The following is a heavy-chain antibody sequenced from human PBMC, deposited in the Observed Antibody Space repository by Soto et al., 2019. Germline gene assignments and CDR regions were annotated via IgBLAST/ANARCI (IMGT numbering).Heavy chain of an antibody. CDR2: IDGDDEK. V-gene: IGHV2-5*02. J-gene: IGHJ4*02. CDR1: GLSLSTNVVA. Sequence: QITLKESGPTLMKPTQTLTLTSSFSGLSLSTNVVAVGWIRQPPEKALEWLALIDGDDEKRYTPSLTSRLTNTKDTSKNHVVLAMTNMDPGDTATYYCAHRSMIRGGFGSWGQGTLGTVSS. CDR3: AHRSMIRGGFGS. D-gene: IGHD3-10*01.